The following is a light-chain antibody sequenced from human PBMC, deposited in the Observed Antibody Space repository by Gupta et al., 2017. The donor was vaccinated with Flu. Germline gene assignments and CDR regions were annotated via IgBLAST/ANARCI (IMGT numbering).Light chain of an antibody. CDR2: EVS. CDR1: SSDIGYYKY. V-gene: IGLV2-14*01. J-gene: IGLJ2*01. CDR3: SSFTPCNSCTGSSSLL. Sequence: QSALTQPASVSGSPGQSITISCTGTSSDIGYYKYVSWYQLHPGKAPKLLISEVSNRASGVSHRFSGSKSGNTASLTISGLQGEDEADYYCSSFTPCNSCTGSSSLLFGRGTKLTVL.